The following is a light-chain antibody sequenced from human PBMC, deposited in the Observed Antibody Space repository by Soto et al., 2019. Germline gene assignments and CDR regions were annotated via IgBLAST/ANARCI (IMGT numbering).Light chain of an antibody. CDR1: SSDVGGYNY. CDR2: EVT. J-gene: IGLJ2*01. V-gene: IGLV2-14*01. Sequence: QSALTQPASVSGSPGQSITISCTGTSSDVGGYNYVSWYQHQPGKAPKLMIYEVTTRPSGVSNRFSGSKSGNTASLTISWLQAEDEADYYCSSYTSTSTVVFGGGTKLTVL. CDR3: SSYTSTSTVV.